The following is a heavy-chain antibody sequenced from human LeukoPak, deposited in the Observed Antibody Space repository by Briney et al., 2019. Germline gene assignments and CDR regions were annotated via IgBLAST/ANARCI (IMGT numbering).Heavy chain of an antibody. J-gene: IGHJ4*02. V-gene: IGHV3-21*01. D-gene: IGHD2-15*01. Sequence: GGSLRLSCAASGFTFSSYSMNWVRQAPGKGLEWVSSISSSSSYIYYADSVKGRFTISRDNSKNTLYLQMNSLRAEDTAVYYCAKDHRRYCSGGSCYSLVYWGQGTLVTVSS. CDR2: ISSSSSYI. CDR1: GFTFSSYS. CDR3: AKDHRRYCSGGSCYSLVY.